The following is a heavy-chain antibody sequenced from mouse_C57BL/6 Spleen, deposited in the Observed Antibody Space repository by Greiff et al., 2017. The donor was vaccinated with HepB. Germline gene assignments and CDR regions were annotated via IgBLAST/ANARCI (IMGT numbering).Heavy chain of an antibody. CDR1: GFTFSSYA. J-gene: IGHJ4*01. D-gene: IGHD2-4*01. Sequence: DVMLVESGGGLVKPGGSLKLSCAASGFTFSSYAMSWVRQTPEKRLEWVATISDGGSYTYYPDNVKGRFTISRDNAKNNLYLQMSHLKSEDTAMYYCARDKGDYDGGYYAMDYWGQGTSVTVSS. V-gene: IGHV5-4*01. CDR3: ARDKGDYDGGYYAMDY. CDR2: ISDGGSYT.